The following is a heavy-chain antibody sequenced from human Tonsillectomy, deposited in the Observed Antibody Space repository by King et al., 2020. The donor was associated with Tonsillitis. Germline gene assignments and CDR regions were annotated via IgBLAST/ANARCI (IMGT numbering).Heavy chain of an antibody. J-gene: IGHJ6*02. Sequence: VQLVESGGGLVKPGGSLRLPCAASGFTFSDYYMSWIRQAPGKGLEWVSYSSSSGSTIYYADSVKGRFTISRDNAKNSLYLQMNSLRAEDTAVYYCARILIAVAGTDYYYYGMDVWGQGTTVTVSS. CDR1: GFTFSDYY. CDR3: ARILIAVAGTDYYYYGMDV. CDR2: SSSSGSTI. V-gene: IGHV3-11*01. D-gene: IGHD6-19*01.